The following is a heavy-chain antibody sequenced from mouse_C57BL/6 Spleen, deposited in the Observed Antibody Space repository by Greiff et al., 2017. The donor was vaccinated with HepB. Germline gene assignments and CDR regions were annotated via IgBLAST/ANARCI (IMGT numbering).Heavy chain of an antibody. V-gene: IGHV1-82*01. CDR1: GYAFSSSR. Sequence: VQLQQSGPELVKPGVSVKISCKASGYAFSSSRMNWVKQRPGKGLEWIGRIYPGDGDTNYNGKFKGKATLTADKSSSTAYMQLSSLTSEDSAVYYCAKSGYSAYYVDDWGQGTTLTVSS. CDR3: AKSGYSAYYVDD. CDR2: IYPGDGDT. D-gene: IGHD1-3*01. J-gene: IGHJ2*01.